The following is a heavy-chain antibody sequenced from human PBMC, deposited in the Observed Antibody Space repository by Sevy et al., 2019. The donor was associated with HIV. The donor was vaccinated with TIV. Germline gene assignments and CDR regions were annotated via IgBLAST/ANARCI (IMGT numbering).Heavy chain of an antibody. J-gene: IGHJ4*02. Sequence: GGSLRLSCAASGXTFNTYSLIWVRQTPGKGLEWLSFIGTAAGVTYYADSVKGRFTISRDNAKNSLYLQMNSLRDEDTAVYYCARCPGHYSIDYWGQGTLVTVSS. D-gene: IGHD2-21*01. V-gene: IGHV3-48*02. CDR2: IGTAAGVT. CDR1: GXTFNTYS. CDR3: ARCPGHYSIDY.